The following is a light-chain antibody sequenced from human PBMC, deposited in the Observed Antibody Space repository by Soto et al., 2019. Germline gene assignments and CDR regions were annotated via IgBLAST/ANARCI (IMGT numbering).Light chain of an antibody. CDR3: QQYGSSPQT. J-gene: IGKJ4*01. Sequence: EIVLTQSPGTLSLSPGERATLSCRASQSVSSSFLAWYQQKPGQAPRLLIYGASTRATGIPDRFSGSGSGTDFTLTISILEPEDFAMYYCQQYGSSPQTFGGGTKVEIK. CDR2: GAS. V-gene: IGKV3-20*01. CDR1: QSVSSSF.